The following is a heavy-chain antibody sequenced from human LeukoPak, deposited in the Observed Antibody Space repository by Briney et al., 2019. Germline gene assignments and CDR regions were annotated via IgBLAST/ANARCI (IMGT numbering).Heavy chain of an antibody. D-gene: IGHD4-23*01. CDR2: ISGSGGST. CDR1: GFTFSSYA. J-gene: IGHJ4*02. Sequence: GGSLRLSCAASGFTFSSYAMSWVRQAPGKGLEWVSAISGSGGSTYYADSVKGRFTISRDNSKNTLYLQMNSLRAEDTAVYYCAKNWIISYGDNSHLDYWGQGTLVTVSS. V-gene: IGHV3-23*01. CDR3: AKNWIISYGDNSHLDY.